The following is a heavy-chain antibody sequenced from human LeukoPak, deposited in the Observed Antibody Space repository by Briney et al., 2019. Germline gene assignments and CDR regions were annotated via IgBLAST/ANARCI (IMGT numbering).Heavy chain of an antibody. D-gene: IGHD6-19*01. Sequence: ASVKVSCKASGYTFTGYYIHWVRQAPGQGLEWMGWINPNSGGTNYAQKFQGRVTMTRDTSISTAYMELSRLRSDDTAVYYCASHSSGWYEYYFDYWGQGTLVTVSS. J-gene: IGHJ4*02. V-gene: IGHV1-2*02. CDR1: GYTFTGYY. CDR2: INPNSGGT. CDR3: ASHSSGWYEYYFDY.